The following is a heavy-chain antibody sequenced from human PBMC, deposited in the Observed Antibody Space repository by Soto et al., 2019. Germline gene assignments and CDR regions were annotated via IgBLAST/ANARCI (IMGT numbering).Heavy chain of an antibody. CDR3: TRGRYGDY. V-gene: IGHV1-18*01. Sequence: QVHLVQSGAEVKKSGASVKVSCKGSGYDFTTYGITWVRQAPGQGLEWMAWISAHNGNTDYAQKLQGRVTGTRDTSASTAYMELRSLRSDDTAVYYCTRGRYGDYGGQGALVTFAS. CDR2: ISAHNGNT. J-gene: IGHJ4*02. CDR1: GYDFTTYG. D-gene: IGHD1-1*01.